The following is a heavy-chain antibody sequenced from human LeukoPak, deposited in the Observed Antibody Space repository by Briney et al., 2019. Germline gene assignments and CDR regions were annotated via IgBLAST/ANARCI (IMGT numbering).Heavy chain of an antibody. CDR1: GYTFTGYY. CDR2: INPNSGGT. V-gene: IGHV1-2*02. CDR3: ARVVTMVRDHGVPRYGMDV. D-gene: IGHD3-10*01. Sequence: ASVKVSCKASGYTFTGYYMHWVRQAPGQGLEWMGWINPNSGGTNYAQKFQGRVTVTRDTSISTAYMELSRLRSDDTAVYYCARVVTMVRDHGVPRYGMDVWGQGTTVTVSS. J-gene: IGHJ6*02.